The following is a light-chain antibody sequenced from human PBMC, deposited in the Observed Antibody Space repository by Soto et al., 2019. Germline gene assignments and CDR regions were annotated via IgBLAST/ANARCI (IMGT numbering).Light chain of an antibody. CDR1: QSISSW. V-gene: IGKV1-5*03. CDR3: QQYNSYLLT. CDR2: KAS. J-gene: IGKJ4*01. Sequence: DIQMTQSPSTLSASVGDRVTITCRASQSISSWLAWYQQEPGKAPKLLIYKASSLESGVPSRFSGSGSGTEFTLTISSLHPDDFATYYCQQYNSYLLTFGGGTKVQIK.